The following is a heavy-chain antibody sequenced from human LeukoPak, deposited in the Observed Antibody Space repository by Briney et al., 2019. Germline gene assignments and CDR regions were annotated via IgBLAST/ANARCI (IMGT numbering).Heavy chain of an antibody. D-gene: IGHD6-13*01. J-gene: IGHJ4*02. CDR1: GFTFSRYA. V-gene: IGHV3-23*01. Sequence: GGSLRLSCAASGFTFSRYAMSWVRRAPGKGLEWVSTISGSGDSTYYADSVKGRFTISRDNSKNTLYLQMNTLRAEDTAVYYCAKTVLSGYSSSWYYFDYWGQGTLVTVSS. CDR3: AKTVLSGYSSSWYYFDY. CDR2: ISGSGDST.